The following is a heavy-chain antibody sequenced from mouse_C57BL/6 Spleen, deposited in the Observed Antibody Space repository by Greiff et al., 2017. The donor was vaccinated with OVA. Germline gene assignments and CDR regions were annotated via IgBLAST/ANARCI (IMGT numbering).Heavy chain of an antibody. CDR3: ASYDYDDGHFDY. CDR1: GYAFSSSW. D-gene: IGHD2-4*01. CDR2: IYPGDGDT. J-gene: IGHJ2*01. Sequence: VKLQESGPELVKPGASVKISCKASGYAFSSSWMNWVKQRPGKGLEWIGRIYPGDGDTNYNGKFKGKATLTADKSSSTAYMQLSSLTSEDSAVYFCASYDYDDGHFDYWGQGTTLTVSS. V-gene: IGHV1-82*01.